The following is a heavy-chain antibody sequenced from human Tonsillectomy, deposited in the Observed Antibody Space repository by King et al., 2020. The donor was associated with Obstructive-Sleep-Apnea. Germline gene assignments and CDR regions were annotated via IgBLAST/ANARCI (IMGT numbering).Heavy chain of an antibody. J-gene: IGHJ4*02. CDR2: INWNGGST. D-gene: IGHD1-26*01. Sequence: VQLVESGGGVVRPGGSLRLSCAASGFTFDDYGMSWVRQAPGKGLEWVSGINWNGGSTCYADSVKGRFTNSRDNAKNSLYLQMNSLRAADTALYHWARDEWELRSFDYWGQGTLVTVSS. CDR1: GFTFDDYG. CDR3: ARDEWELRSFDY. V-gene: IGHV3-20*01.